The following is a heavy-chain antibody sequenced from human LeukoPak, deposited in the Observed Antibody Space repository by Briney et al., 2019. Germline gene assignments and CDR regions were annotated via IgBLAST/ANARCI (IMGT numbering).Heavy chain of an antibody. Sequence: GGSLRLSCAASGFTVSSNYMSWVRQAPGKGLEWVSVIYSGGSTYYADSVKGRFTISRDNSKNTLYLQMNSLRAEDTAVYYCARGFGGVRGVIPRLYYFDYWGLGTLVTVSS. CDR1: GFTVSSNY. D-gene: IGHD3-10*01. CDR2: IYSGGST. V-gene: IGHV3-53*01. J-gene: IGHJ4*02. CDR3: ARGFGGVRGVIPRLYYFDY.